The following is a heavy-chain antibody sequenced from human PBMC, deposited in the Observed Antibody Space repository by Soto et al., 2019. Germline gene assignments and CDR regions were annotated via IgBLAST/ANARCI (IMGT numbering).Heavy chain of an antibody. V-gene: IGHV4-34*01. Sequence: SETLSLTCAVYGGSFSGYYWSWIRQPPGKGLEWIGEINHSGSTNYNPSLKSRVTISVDTSKNQFSLKLSSVTAADTAVYYCARGYCSGGSCYDERDYYYYGMDVWGQGTTVTVSS. J-gene: IGHJ6*02. CDR2: INHSGST. CDR1: GGSFSGYY. CDR3: ARGYCSGGSCYDERDYYYYGMDV. D-gene: IGHD2-15*01.